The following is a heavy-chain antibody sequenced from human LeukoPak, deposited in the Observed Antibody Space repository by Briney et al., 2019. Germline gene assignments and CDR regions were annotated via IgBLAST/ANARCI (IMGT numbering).Heavy chain of an antibody. D-gene: IGHD3-22*01. CDR3: ARHYYYDSSGYYFDY. Sequence: SVKVSCKASGGTFSSYDISWVRQAPGQGLEWMGGIIPIFGTANYAQKFQGRVTITTDESTSTAYMELSSLRSEDTAVYYCARHYYYDSSGYYFDYWGQGTLVTVSS. J-gene: IGHJ4*02. CDR1: GGTFSSYD. V-gene: IGHV1-69*05. CDR2: IIPIFGTA.